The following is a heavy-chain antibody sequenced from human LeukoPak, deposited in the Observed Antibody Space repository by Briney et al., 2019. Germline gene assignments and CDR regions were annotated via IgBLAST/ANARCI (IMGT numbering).Heavy chain of an antibody. CDR2: IYHIGST. D-gene: IGHD6-19*01. V-gene: IGHV4-4*02. CDR3: ARVPWSSGWYGFDY. Sequence: SETLSLTCAVSGGSISSSHWWSWVRQPPGKGLEWIGEIYHIGSTNYNPSLKSRVTILVDKSKNQFSLKLSSVTAADTAVYYCARVPWSSGWYGFDYWGQGTLVTVSS. CDR1: GGSISSSHW. J-gene: IGHJ4*02.